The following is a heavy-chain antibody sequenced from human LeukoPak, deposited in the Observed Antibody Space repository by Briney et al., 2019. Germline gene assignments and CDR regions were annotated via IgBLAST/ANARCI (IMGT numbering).Heavy chain of an antibody. CDR3: ARDLQPAKSRKNSERLLWFGELFTY. CDR2: ISSSGSTI. D-gene: IGHD3-10*01. V-gene: IGHV3-11*01. CDR1: GFTFSDYY. J-gene: IGHJ4*02. Sequence: GGSLRLSCAASGFTFSDYYMSWIRQAPGKGLEWVSYISSSGSTIYYADSVKGRFTISRDNAKNSLYLQMNSLRAEDTAVYYCARDLQPAKSRKNSERLLWFGELFTYWGQGTLVTVSS.